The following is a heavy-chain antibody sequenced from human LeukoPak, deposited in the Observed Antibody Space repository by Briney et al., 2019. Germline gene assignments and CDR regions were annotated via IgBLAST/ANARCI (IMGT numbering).Heavy chain of an antibody. V-gene: IGHV3-48*02. Sequence: PGGSLRLSCAASGFTFSGYWMHWVRQVPGKGLEWVSHITASGTAMFYADSVKGRFTISRDNAKNSLYLQMNSLRDEDTAVYYCASSGSYRFDYWGQGTLVTVSS. CDR3: ASSGSYRFDY. CDR2: ITASGTAM. J-gene: IGHJ4*02. CDR1: GFTFSGYW. D-gene: IGHD1-26*01.